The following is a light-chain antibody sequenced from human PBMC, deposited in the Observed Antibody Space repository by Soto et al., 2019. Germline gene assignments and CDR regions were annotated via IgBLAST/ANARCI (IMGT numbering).Light chain of an antibody. V-gene: IGLV2-18*02. CDR2: EVN. CDR1: SSDVGRYNL. J-gene: IGLJ2*01. Sequence: QSALTQPPSVSGSPGQSVTISCTGTSSDVGRYNLVSWYQQPPGTAPKRMIYEVNKRPSGVPDRLSGSKSGNTASLTISGLQAEDEADYYCSSYTGSTNNLVVFGGGTQLTVL. CDR3: SSYTGSTNNLVV.